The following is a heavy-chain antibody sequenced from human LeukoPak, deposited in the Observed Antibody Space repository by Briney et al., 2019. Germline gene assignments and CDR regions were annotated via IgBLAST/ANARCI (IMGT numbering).Heavy chain of an antibody. D-gene: IGHD6-19*01. Sequence: ASVKVSCKASGYTFTSHGISWVRQAPGQGLEWMGWISGYSGNTNYAQKLQGRVTMTTDTSTSTDYMELRSLRSDDTAVYYCARDPYSSGSGLADYWGQGTLVTVSS. CDR3: ARDPYSSGSGLADY. V-gene: IGHV1-18*01. J-gene: IGHJ4*02. CDR1: GYTFTSHG. CDR2: ISGYSGNT.